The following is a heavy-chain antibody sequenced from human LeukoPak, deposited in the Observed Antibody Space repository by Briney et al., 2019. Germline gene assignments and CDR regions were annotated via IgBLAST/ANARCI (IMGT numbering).Heavy chain of an antibody. D-gene: IGHD2-2*01. CDR3: ARGHCSSTSCPHYYYSYYMDV. V-gene: IGHV1-69*13. CDR1: GGTFSSYA. Sequence: SVKVSCKASGGTFSSYAISWVRQAPGQGLEWMGGIIPIFGTANYAQKFQGRVTITADESTSTAYMELSSLRSEDTAVYYCARGHCSSTSCPHYYYSYYMDVWGKGTTVTVSS. CDR2: IIPIFGTA. J-gene: IGHJ6*03.